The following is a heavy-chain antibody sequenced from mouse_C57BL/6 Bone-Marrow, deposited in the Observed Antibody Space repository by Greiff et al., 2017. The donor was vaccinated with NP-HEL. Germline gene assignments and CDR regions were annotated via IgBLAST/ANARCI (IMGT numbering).Heavy chain of an antibody. CDR1: GFTFSSYA. V-gene: IGHV5-4*01. CDR3: ARNYYGSSFRVDY. J-gene: IGHJ4*01. CDR2: ISDGGSYT. Sequence: EVQRVESGGGLVKPGGSLKLSCAASGFTFSSYAMSWVRQTPEKRLEWVATISDGGSYTYYPDNVKGRFTISRDNAKNNLYLQMSHLKSEDTAMYYCARNYYGSSFRVDYWGQGTSVTVSS. D-gene: IGHD1-1*01.